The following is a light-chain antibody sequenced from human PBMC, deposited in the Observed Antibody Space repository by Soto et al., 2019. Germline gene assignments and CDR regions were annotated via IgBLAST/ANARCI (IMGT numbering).Light chain of an antibody. CDR2: KVS. CDR1: QSLQYSDGNTY. V-gene: IGKV2-30*01. J-gene: IGKJ2*01. CDR3: MQTIHWSPYT. Sequence: DVVLTQSPLSLPVTLGQPASISCRSSQSLQYSDGNTYLNWFQQRPGQSPRRLIYKVSNRDSGVPVTFTGTGSGNDFTLRISRVGAHVVGDYYCMQTIHWSPYTFGQGTNLEIK.